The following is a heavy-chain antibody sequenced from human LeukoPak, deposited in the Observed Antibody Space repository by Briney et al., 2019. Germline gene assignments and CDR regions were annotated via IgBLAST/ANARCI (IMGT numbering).Heavy chain of an antibody. J-gene: IGHJ6*02. CDR3: VRSYYGMDV. V-gene: IGHV3-21*01. CDR2: ISTSSSHI. CDR1: GSTFRGRG. Sequence: PGGSLTLSCPASGSTFRGRGKIWVRQAPGMEMEWVSSISTSSSHIYYADSVEGRFTISRDNAKSSLYLQMNSLRAEDTAVYYCVRSYYGMDVWGQGTTVSVSS.